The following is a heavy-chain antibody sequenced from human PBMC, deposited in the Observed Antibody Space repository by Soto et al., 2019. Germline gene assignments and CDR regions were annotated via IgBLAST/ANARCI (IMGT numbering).Heavy chain of an antibody. D-gene: IGHD3-9*01. CDR3: TRGNTIFLNPDYYSYDMDV. CDR2: INTGNGYT. J-gene: IGHJ6*02. V-gene: IGHV1-3*04. CDR1: GYTFATYA. Sequence: QVQLVQSGAEVKKPGASVKVSCKASGYTFATYAIHWVRQAPGQRREWMGWINTGNGYTEYSQNFRGRVTITRDTSASTAYMELSSLRSEDTAMYYCTRGNTIFLNPDYYSYDMDVWGQGTTVTVAS.